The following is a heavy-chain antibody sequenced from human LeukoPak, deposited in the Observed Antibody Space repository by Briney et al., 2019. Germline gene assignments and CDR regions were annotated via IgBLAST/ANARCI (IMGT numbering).Heavy chain of an antibody. Sequence: PGESLRLSWAASVITFSSYSVNWVRKAPWKGLEWVSSISSSSSYIYYADSVKGRFTISRDNAKNSLYLQMNSLRAEDTAVYYCARGAGVVDYWGQGTLVTVSS. CDR1: VITFSSYS. CDR3: ARGAGVVDY. V-gene: IGHV3-21*01. D-gene: IGHD6-13*01. J-gene: IGHJ4*02. CDR2: ISSSSSYI.